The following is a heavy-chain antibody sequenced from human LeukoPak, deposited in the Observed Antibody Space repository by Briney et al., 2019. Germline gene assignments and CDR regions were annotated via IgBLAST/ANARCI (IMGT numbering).Heavy chain of an antibody. CDR2: IYYSGST. D-gene: IGHD6-13*01. CDR3: ARLSGARIAAAGLFDY. J-gene: IGHJ4*02. Sequence: SETLSLTCTVSGGSISRGGYYWSWIRQPPGKGLEWIGYIYYSGSTNYNPSLKTRVTISVDTSKNQFSLKLSSVTAADTAVYYCARLSGARIAAAGLFDYWGQGTLVTVSS. CDR1: GGSISRGGYY. V-gene: IGHV4-61*08.